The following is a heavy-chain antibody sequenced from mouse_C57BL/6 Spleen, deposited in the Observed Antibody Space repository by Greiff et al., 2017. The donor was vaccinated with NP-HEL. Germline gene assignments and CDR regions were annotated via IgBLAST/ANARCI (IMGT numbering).Heavy chain of an antibody. V-gene: IGHV1-72*01. CDR1: GYTFTSYW. CDR2: IDPNSGGT. Sequence: QVQLQQPGAELVKPGASVKLSCKASGYTFTSYWMHWVKQRPGRGLEWIGRIDPNSGGTKYNEKFKSKATLTVDKPSSTAYMQLSSLTSEDSAVYYCARSEVITTVVAPFAYWGQGTLVTVSA. J-gene: IGHJ3*01. CDR3: ARSEVITTVVAPFAY. D-gene: IGHD1-1*01.